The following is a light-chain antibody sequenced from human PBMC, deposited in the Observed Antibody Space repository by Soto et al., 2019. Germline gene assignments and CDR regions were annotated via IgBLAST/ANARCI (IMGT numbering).Light chain of an antibody. CDR3: QQSYSSPPIT. V-gene: IGKV1-39*01. J-gene: IGKJ5*01. Sequence: DIQMTPSPSSLSASVGDRITITCRASQSISSFLNWYQQKPGKAPKLLIYDASSLQSGVPSRFSGSGSGTDFTLTISSLQPEDFATYYCQQSYSSPPITFGQGTRLEIK. CDR1: QSISSF. CDR2: DAS.